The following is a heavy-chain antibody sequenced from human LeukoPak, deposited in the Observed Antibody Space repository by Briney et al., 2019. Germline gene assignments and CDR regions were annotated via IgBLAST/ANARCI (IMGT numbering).Heavy chain of an antibody. CDR2: IYHSGST. CDR1: GYSISSGYY. CDR3: ARGQSENGVATITDY. J-gene: IGHJ4*02. Sequence: SETLSLTCAVSGYSISSGYYWGWIRQPPGKGLEWIGSIYHSGSTYYNPSLKSRVTISVDTSKNQFSLKLSSVTAADTAVYYCARGQSENGVATITDYWGQGTLVTVSS. D-gene: IGHD5-12*01. V-gene: IGHV4-38-2*01.